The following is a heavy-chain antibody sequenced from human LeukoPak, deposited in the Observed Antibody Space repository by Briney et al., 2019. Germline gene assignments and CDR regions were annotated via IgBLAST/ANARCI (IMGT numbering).Heavy chain of an antibody. D-gene: IGHD6-19*01. CDR2: IYYSGST. Sequence: PSETLSLTCTVSGGSISSGDYYWSWIRQPPGKGLEWIGYIYYSGSTYYNPSLKSRVTISVDTSKNQFSLKLSSVTAADTAVYYCAREGSGWHNWFDPWGQGTLVTVSS. V-gene: IGHV4-30-4*01. CDR3: AREGSGWHNWFDP. CDR1: GGSISSGDYY. J-gene: IGHJ5*02.